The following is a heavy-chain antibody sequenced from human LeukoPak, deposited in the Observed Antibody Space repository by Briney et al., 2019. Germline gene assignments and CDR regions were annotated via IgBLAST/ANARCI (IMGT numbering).Heavy chain of an antibody. CDR1: GFTFSSYW. J-gene: IGHJ6*03. CDR3: ARSYCSSTSCYTYYMDV. CDR2: IKQDGSEK. D-gene: IGHD2-2*02. V-gene: IGHV3-7*01. Sequence: GGSLRLSCAASGFTFSSYWMSWVRQAPGKGLEWVANIKQDGSEKYYVDSVKGRFTISRDNAKNSLYLQMNSLRAEDTAVYYCARSYCSSTSCYTYYMDVWGKGTTVTVSS.